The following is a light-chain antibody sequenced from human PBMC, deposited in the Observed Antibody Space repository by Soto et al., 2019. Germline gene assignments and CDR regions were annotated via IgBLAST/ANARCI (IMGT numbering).Light chain of an antibody. CDR2: WAS. Sequence: DIVVTQSPHSLAVSLGQRATINCTSSRSVFHTLDDKNYLAWYQQKPGQPPKLLLYWASTRASGVPGRFSGSGSATDFTLTISSLQAEDVAVYYCQQYYTTPQTFGQGTSVEIK. J-gene: IGKJ1*01. CDR3: QQYYTTPQT. CDR1: RSVFHTLDDKNY. V-gene: IGKV4-1*01.